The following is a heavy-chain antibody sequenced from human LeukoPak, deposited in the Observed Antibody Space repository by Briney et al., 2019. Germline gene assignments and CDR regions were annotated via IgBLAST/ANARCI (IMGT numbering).Heavy chain of an antibody. J-gene: IGHJ6*03. CDR2: INHSGST. D-gene: IGHD3-10*01. CDR3: ARRREATMVRGVRYYYYYMDV. V-gene: IGHV4-34*01. Sequence: SETLSLTCAVYGGSFSGYYWSWIRQPPGKGLEWLGEINHSGSTNYNPSLKSRVTISVDTSKNQFSLKLSSVTAADTAVYYCARRREATMVRGVRYYYYYMDVWGKGTTVTISS. CDR1: GGSFSGYY.